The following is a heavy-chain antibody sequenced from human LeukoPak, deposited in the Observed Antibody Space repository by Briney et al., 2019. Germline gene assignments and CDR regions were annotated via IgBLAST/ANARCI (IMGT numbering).Heavy chain of an antibody. J-gene: IGHJ5*02. Sequence: SETLSLTCTVSGDSMSGYYWSWVRQPPGKGLEWIGWIHYSGNTNYDPSLKSRVTISVDTSKNQFSLKLSSVTAADTAVYYYARVREGNWFDPWGQGTLVTVSS. V-gene: IGHV4-59*12. CDR1: GDSMSGYY. CDR3: ARVREGNWFDP. CDR2: IHYSGNT.